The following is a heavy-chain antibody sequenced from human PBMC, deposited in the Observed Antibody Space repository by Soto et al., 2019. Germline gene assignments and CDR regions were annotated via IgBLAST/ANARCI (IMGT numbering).Heavy chain of an antibody. CDR3: AKMVHGGYVSYFDS. J-gene: IGHJ4*02. D-gene: IGHD5-12*01. CDR2: TSGSVDTT. Sequence: PXGSLSLSFEASGFTVTSYSMSGVRQAPGKGLEWVSATSGSVDTTYYADSVKGRFTISRDNSEKRLYLQMNSLRAEDTAVYYCAKMVHGGYVSYFDSWGQGTLVTVSS. V-gene: IGHV3-23*01. CDR1: GFTVTSYS.